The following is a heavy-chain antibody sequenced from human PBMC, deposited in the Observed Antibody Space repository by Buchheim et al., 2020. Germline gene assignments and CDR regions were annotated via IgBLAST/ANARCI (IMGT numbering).Heavy chain of an antibody. V-gene: IGHV3-7*01. CDR1: GFTFSSYE. D-gene: IGHD1-26*01. CDR3: ARGSSVGFYYFDY. J-gene: IGHJ4*02. CDR2: IKQDGSEK. Sequence: EVQLVESGGGLVQPGGSLRLSCAASGFTFSSYEMNWVRQAPGKGLEWVANIKQDGSEKYYVDSVKGRFTISRDNAKNSLYLQMNSLRAEDTAVYYCARGSSVGFYYFDYWGQGTL.